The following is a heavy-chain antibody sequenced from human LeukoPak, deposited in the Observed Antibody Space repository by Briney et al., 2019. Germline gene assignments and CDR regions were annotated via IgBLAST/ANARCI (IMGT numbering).Heavy chain of an antibody. CDR1: GGSISSSSYY. J-gene: IGHJ3*02. D-gene: IGHD3-9*01. CDR3: ARGPDDILTDAFDI. CDR2: IYYSGST. Sequence: PSETLSLTCTVSGGSISSSSYYWGWIRQPPGKGLEWIGYIYYSGSTNYNPSLKSRVTISVDTSKNQFSLKLSSVTAADTAVYYCARGPDDILTDAFDIWGQGTMVTVSS. V-gene: IGHV4-61*05.